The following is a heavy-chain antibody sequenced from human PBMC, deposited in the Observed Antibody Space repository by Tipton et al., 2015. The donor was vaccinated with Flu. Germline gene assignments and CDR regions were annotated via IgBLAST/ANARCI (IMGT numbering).Heavy chain of an antibody. CDR3: ARGGSWPHSWFDP. J-gene: IGHJ5*02. V-gene: IGHV4-34*01. CDR2: INYSGDS. CDR1: GGSFNGYY. D-gene: IGHD6-13*01. Sequence: TLSLTCAVSGGSFNGYYWNWIRQAPGKGLEWIGEINYSGDSKYSPPLKSRVTISADTSKKQISLNVTSITAADTAIYYCARGGSWPHSWFDPWGQGILVTVSS.